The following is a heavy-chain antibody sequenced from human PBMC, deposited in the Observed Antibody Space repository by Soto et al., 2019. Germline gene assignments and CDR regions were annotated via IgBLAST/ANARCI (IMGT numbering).Heavy chain of an antibody. J-gene: IGHJ4*02. CDR3: AQDRGWGVVSPSHDY. V-gene: IGHV3-23*01. CDR2: IRATGGET. CDR1: GFTFRNFV. D-gene: IGHD2-21*01. Sequence: EVQLLESGGGTVLPGGSLRVSCAASGFTFRNFVMSWVRQAPGKGLEWVSAIRATGGETFYADSVKGRFTISRDNSKNTLFLQMNSRRDEDTALYFCAQDRGWGVVSPSHDYWGQGTLVTVSS.